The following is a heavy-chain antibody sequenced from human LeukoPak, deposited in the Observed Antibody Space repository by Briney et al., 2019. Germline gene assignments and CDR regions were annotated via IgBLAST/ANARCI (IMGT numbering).Heavy chain of an antibody. J-gene: IGHJ6*02. CDR1: GGSIGSSGFY. CDR3: VRHVSSGWDYYNGLDV. Sequence: SETLSLTCKVSGGSIGSSGFYWGWIRQPPGKGLEWIGSIYYPESTHYNPSLESRVTISVDTSKYQVSLTLSSVTATDTAVYYCVRHVSSGWDYYNGLDVWGQGTTVTVFS. V-gene: IGHV4-39*01. D-gene: IGHD6-19*01. CDR2: IYYPEST.